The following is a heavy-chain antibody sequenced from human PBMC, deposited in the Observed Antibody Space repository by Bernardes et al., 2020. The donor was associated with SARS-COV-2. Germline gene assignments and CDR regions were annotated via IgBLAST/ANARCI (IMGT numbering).Heavy chain of an antibody. V-gene: IGHV3-7*01. Sequence: GGSLRLSCAASGFTFSSYWMSWVRQAPGKGLEWVANIKQDGSETYYVDSVKGRFTISRDNAKNSLYLQMNSLRAEDTAVYYCARDITYYDFWSGYYSQNNWFDPWGQGTLVTVSS. CDR3: ARDITYYDFWSGYYSQNNWFDP. D-gene: IGHD3-3*01. J-gene: IGHJ5*02. CDR1: GFTFSSYW. CDR2: IKQDGSET.